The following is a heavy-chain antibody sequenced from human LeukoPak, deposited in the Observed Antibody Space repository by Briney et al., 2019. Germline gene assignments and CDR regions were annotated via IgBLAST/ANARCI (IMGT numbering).Heavy chain of an antibody. J-gene: IGHJ4*02. CDR3: ARDLRNIVVY. CDR2: ISSSSSTI. CDR1: GFTFSSYS. Sequence: LPGGSLRLSCAASGFTFSSYSMNWVRQAPGKGLEWVSYISSSSSTIYYADSVKGRFTISRDNAKNSLYLQMNSLRAEDTAVYYCARDLRNIVVYWGQGTLVTVSS. D-gene: IGHD2-21*01. V-gene: IGHV3-48*04.